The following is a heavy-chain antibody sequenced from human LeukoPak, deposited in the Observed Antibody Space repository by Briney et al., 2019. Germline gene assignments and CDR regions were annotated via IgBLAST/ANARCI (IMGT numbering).Heavy chain of an antibody. CDR3: ARSRLDSYGMDV. Sequence: GGSLRLSCVASGFTFSNYAMHWARQAPGKGLEWVTIISDDGTYKYYADSVKGRFTISRDNSKSTLYLQMNSLRTEDTALYYCARSRLDSYGMDVWGQGTAVTVSS. J-gene: IGHJ6*02. CDR2: ISDDGTYK. V-gene: IGHV3-30*04. CDR1: GFTFSNYA. D-gene: IGHD3-22*01.